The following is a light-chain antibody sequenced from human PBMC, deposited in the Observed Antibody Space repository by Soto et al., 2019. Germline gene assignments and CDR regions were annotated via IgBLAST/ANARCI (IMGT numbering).Light chain of an antibody. CDR1: QSISNW. Sequence: EIQKTQSPFTLSASVGDRVTIPCRASQSISNWLAWYQQKPGKAPKLLIYKASSLESGVPSRFSGSGSGTEFTLTISSLQTDDFATYYCQQYNTYPLTFGGGTKVDIK. CDR2: KAS. J-gene: IGKJ4*01. V-gene: IGKV1-5*03. CDR3: QQYNTYPLT.